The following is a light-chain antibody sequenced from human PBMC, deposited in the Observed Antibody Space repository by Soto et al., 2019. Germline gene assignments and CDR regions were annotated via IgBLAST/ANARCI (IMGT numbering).Light chain of an antibody. CDR2: GAS. CDR3: QQYGSSPL. Sequence: EIVLTQSPGTLSLSPGERATLSCRASQSVSSSYLAWYQQKPGQAPRLLIYGASSRATGIPDRFSGSGSGTDFTLTISGLEREDCAVYSCQQYGSSPLVGPGTKVDIK. CDR1: QSVSSSY. V-gene: IGKV3-20*01. J-gene: IGKJ3*01.